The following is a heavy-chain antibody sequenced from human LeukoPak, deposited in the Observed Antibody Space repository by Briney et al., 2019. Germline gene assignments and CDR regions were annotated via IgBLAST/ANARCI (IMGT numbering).Heavy chain of an antibody. J-gene: IGHJ6*03. CDR2: IYYSGST. CDR3: ARIRGISLDYMDV. CDR1: GGSISSYY. V-gene: IGHV4-59*01. D-gene: IGHD2/OR15-2a*01. Sequence: SETLSLTCTVSGGSISSYYWSWIRQPPGRGLEWIGYIYYSGSTNYNPSLKSRVTISVDTSKSQFSLKLSSVTAADTAVYYCARIRGISLDYMDVWGKGTTVTVSS.